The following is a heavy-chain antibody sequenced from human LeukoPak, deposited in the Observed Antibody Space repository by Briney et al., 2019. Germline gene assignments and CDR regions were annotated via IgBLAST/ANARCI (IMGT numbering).Heavy chain of an antibody. CDR3: LQGPDSSSWYLGGY. J-gene: IGHJ4*02. V-gene: IGHV3-21*01. CDR2: ISSSSSYI. CDR1: GFTFSSYS. D-gene: IGHD6-13*01. Sequence: GGSLRLSCAASGFTFSSYSMNWVRQAPGKGLEWVSSISSSSSYIYYADSVKGRFTISRDNAKNSLYLQMNSLRAEDTAVYYCLQGPDSSSWYLGGYWGQGTLVTVSS.